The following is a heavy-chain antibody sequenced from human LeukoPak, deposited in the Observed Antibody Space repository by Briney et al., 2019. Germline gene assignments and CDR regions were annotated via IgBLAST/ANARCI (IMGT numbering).Heavy chain of an antibody. J-gene: IGHJ3*02. Sequence: PETLSLSRTVSGGSISGYFGCWMREPPGKGRECSGYTYYSVTTTYNPSLKSRVPISVDPSKDQFSLKLSSVTAADTAVNYCSRLDAREDDAFDIWGQGTMVTDSS. CDR3: SRLDAREDDAFDI. CDR2: TYYSVTT. CDR1: GGSISGYF. V-gene: IGHV4-59*08. D-gene: IGHD1-26*01.